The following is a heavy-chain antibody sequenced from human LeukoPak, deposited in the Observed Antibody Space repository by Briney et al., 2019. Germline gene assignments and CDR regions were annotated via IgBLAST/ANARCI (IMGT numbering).Heavy chain of an antibody. CDR2: IWYDGSNK. CDR1: GFTFSSYG. D-gene: IGHD4-11*01. Sequence: GGSLRLSCAASGFTFSSYGMHWVRQAPGKGLEWVAVIWYDGSNKYYADSVKGRFTNSRDNSKNTLYLQMNSLRAEDTAVYYCARKLTVTTIRGYYYYYYMDVWGKGTTVTVSS. J-gene: IGHJ6*03. CDR3: ARKLTVTTIRGYYYYYYMDV. V-gene: IGHV3-33*01.